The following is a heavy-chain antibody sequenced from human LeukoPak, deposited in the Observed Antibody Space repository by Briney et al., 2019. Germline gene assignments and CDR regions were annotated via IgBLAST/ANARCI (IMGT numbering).Heavy chain of an antibody. CDR3: ARAGGTGTTWPDAFDI. D-gene: IGHD1-7*01. CDR1: GFTFDDYA. CDR2: ISSSSSYI. Sequence: GGSLRLSCAASGFTFDDYAMHWVRQAPGKGLEWVSSISSSSSYIYYADSVKGRFTISRDNAKNSLYLQMNSLRAEDTAVYYCARAGGTGTTWPDAFDIWGQGTMVTVSS. V-gene: IGHV3-21*01. J-gene: IGHJ3*02.